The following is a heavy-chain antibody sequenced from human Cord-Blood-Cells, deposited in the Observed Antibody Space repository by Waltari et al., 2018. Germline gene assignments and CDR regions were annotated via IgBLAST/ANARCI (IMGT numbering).Heavy chain of an antibody. CDR1: GGTFSSYA. J-gene: IGHJ3*02. Sequence: QVQLVQSGAEVKKPGSSVKVSCKASGGTFSSYAISWVRQAPGQGLEWRGGIIPILGIANYAQKFQGRVTITADEYTSTAYMELSSLRSEDTAVYYCAREVRISPIKCSGGSCYDAFDIWGQGIMVTVSS. D-gene: IGHD2-15*01. CDR3: AREVRISPIKCSGGSCYDAFDI. V-gene: IGHV1-69*04. CDR2: IIPILGIA.